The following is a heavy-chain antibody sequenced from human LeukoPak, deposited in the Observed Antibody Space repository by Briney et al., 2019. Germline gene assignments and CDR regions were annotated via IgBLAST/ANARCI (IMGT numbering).Heavy chain of an antibody. D-gene: IGHD6-13*01. Sequence: ASVKVPCKASGYTFTGYYMHWVRQAPGQGLEWMGWINPNSGGTNYAQKFQGRVTMTRDTSNSTAYMELSRLRSDDTAVYYCARATYSSSWFRYYYYYMDVWGKGTTVTISS. CDR1: GYTFTGYY. V-gene: IGHV1-2*02. J-gene: IGHJ6*03. CDR2: INPNSGGT. CDR3: ARATYSSSWFRYYYYYMDV.